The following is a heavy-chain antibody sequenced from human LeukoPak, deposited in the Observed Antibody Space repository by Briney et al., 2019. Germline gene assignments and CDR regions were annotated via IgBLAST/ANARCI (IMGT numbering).Heavy chain of an antibody. CDR3: ARDGEGYDSSGYYAY. Sequence: GGSLRLSCAASGFTFSSYWMHWVRQAPGKGLVWVSRINSDGSSTSYADSVKGRFTISRDNAKKSLYLQMHTLRAEDTAMYYCARDGEGYDSSGYYAYWGQGTQVTVSS. D-gene: IGHD3-22*01. CDR1: GFTFSSYW. CDR2: INSDGSST. J-gene: IGHJ4*02. V-gene: IGHV3-74*01.